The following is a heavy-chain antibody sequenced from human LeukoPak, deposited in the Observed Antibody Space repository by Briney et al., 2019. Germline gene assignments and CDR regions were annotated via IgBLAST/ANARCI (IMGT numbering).Heavy chain of an antibody. Sequence: SEALSLTCAVSGDSINSFYWSWIRQPPGKGLEWIGYVFHTGDTNSNPSLKSRVTVSLDTSTSQVSLRLTSVTAADTAVYYCARHPFATPFDHWGRGILVTVSS. J-gene: IGHJ4*02. V-gene: IGHV4-59*08. CDR3: ARHPFATPFDH. CDR2: VFHTGDT. CDR1: GDSINSFY. D-gene: IGHD2-15*01.